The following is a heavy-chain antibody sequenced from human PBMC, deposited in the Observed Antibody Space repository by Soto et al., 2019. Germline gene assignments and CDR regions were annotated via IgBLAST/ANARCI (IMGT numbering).Heavy chain of an antibody. Sequence: EVQLLESGGGLVQPGGSLRLSCAASGVTCSSYAMSWVRQAPGKGLEWVSAVSGSGGSTYYADSVKGRFTISRDNSKNTLYLQMNSLRAEDTAVYYCAKPSVPRPRKSVTFDFWGQGTLVTFSS. D-gene: IGHD4-17*01. CDR2: VSGSGGST. CDR1: GVTCSSYA. V-gene: IGHV3-23*01. CDR3: AKPSVPRPRKSVTFDF. J-gene: IGHJ5*01.